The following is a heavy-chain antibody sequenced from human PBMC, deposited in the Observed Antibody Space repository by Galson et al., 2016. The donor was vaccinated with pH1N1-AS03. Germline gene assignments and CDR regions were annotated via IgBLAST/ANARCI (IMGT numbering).Heavy chain of an antibody. D-gene: IGHD5-24*01. CDR2: ISGRGDST. V-gene: IGHV3-23*01. CDR1: GFTFSSYA. CDR3: ARGDGYSEDN. Sequence: SLRLSCAASGFTFSSYAMSWVRQAPGKGLEWVSAISGRGDSTYYADSVKGRFTISRDNSKNTLYLQMNSLRAEDTAVYYCARGDGYSEDNWGQGTLVTVSS. J-gene: IGHJ4*02.